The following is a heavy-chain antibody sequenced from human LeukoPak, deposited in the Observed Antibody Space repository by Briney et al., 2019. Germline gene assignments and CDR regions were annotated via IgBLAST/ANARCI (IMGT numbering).Heavy chain of an antibody. CDR1: GFTFSSYS. CDR2: ISSSSSYI. CDR3: ARGPDYYDSSGFSTSFH. V-gene: IGHV3-21*01. J-gene: IGHJ4*02. D-gene: IGHD3-22*01. Sequence: PGGSLRLSCAASGFTFSSYSMNWVRQAPGKGLEWVSSISSSSSYIYYADSVKGRFTISRDNAKNSLYLQINSLRAEDTAVYYCARGPDYYDSSGFSTSFHWGQGTLVTVSS.